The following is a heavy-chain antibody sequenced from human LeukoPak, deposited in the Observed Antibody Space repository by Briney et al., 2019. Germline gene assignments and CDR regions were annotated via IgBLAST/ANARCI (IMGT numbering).Heavy chain of an antibody. D-gene: IGHD4-11*01. CDR2: IHYSGTT. J-gene: IGHJ5*02. Sequence: SEALSLTCTVSGASIDSGRYYWVWIRQPQGKGLEWIGSIHYSGTTYYNPSLKSRVNISIDTSNNQFSLKLSSVTDADTAVYYCARGTPYNPWGQGTLVTVSS. CDR3: ARGTPYNP. CDR1: GASIDSGRYY. V-gene: IGHV4-39*07.